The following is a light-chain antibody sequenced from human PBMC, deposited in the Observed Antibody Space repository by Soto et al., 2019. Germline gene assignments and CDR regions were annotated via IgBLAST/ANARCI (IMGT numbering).Light chain of an antibody. V-gene: IGKV3-15*01. CDR3: QQYSKWPLT. Sequence: EIVMTQSPATLSVSPGERATLSCRASQSVGSNLAWYQQKPGQAPSLLIYGASTGATGIPARFSGSGSGTEFTLTISNLQSEDFAVYYCQQYSKWPLTFGGGTKVDIK. CDR2: GAS. J-gene: IGKJ4*01. CDR1: QSVGSN.